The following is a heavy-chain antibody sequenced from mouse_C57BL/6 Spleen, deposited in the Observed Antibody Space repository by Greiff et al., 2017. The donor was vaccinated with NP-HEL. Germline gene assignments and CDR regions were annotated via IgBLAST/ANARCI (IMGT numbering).Heavy chain of an antibody. D-gene: IGHD1-1*01. J-gene: IGHJ2*01. CDR2: IDPENGDT. CDR1: GFNIKDDY. CDR3: TTSRGNPPLLRYFDY. Sequence: EVQLQQSGAELVRPGASVKLSCTASGFNIKDDYMHWVKQRPEQGLEWIGWIDPENGDTEYASKFQGKATITADTSSNTAYLQLSSLTSEDTAVYYCTTSRGNPPLLRYFDYWGQGTTLTVSS. V-gene: IGHV14-4*01.